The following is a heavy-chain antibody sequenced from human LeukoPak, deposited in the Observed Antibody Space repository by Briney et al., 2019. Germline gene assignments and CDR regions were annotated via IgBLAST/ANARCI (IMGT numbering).Heavy chain of an antibody. D-gene: IGHD3-22*01. J-gene: IGHJ4*02. Sequence: GGSLSLSCAPPGLSVSRTFFCGVGQTLGKGLDWVSSVFGGGGRRYADYVMGRFTISRDNSKSTLYLQMNSLRAEDTAVYYCARTYTNNAGYYLYWGQGTLVTVSS. CDR3: ARTYTNNAGYYLY. V-gene: IGHV3-53*01. CDR1: GLSVSRTF. CDR2: VFGGGGR.